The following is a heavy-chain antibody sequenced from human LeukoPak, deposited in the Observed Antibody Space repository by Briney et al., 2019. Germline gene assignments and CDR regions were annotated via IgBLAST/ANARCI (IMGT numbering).Heavy chain of an antibody. CDR3: ARHSFARPFDS. Sequence: SETLSLTCTVSGGSFTSYYWSWIRQPPGKGLEWIGYIYYTGDSNYNPSLKSRATISLDTSRSQFSLMLSSVTAADTAIYYCARHSFARPFDSWGQGTLVTVSS. J-gene: IGHJ4*02. D-gene: IGHD6-6*01. CDR1: GGSFTSYY. V-gene: IGHV4-59*08. CDR2: IYYTGDS.